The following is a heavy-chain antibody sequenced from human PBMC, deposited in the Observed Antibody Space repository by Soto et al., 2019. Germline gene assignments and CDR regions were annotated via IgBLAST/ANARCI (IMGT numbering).Heavy chain of an antibody. Sequence: SVEVSCKASGGTFSSHASSWVRQAPGQGLEWMGGITPIFGTANYAQKFQGRVTITADKFTATAYMELRSLTSEDTAMYYCARGDDFDYYYGVDVWGQGTTVTVSS. J-gene: IGHJ6*02. D-gene: IGHD3-16*01. CDR2: ITPIFGTA. CDR1: GGTFSSHA. V-gene: IGHV1-69*06. CDR3: ARGDDFDYYYGVDV.